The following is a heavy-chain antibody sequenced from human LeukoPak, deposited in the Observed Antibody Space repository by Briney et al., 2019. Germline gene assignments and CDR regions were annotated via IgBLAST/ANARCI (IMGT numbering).Heavy chain of an antibody. Sequence: SETLSLTCGVYGGSFSGFYWSWIRQPPGKGLEWIGEINHSGSTNYNPSLKSRVTISVDTSKNQFSLKLSSVTAADTAVYYCARGGYYYDSSGYYSFDYWGQGTLVTVSS. J-gene: IGHJ4*02. CDR3: ARGGYYYDSSGYYSFDY. CDR1: GGSFSGFY. V-gene: IGHV4-34*01. CDR2: INHSGST. D-gene: IGHD3-22*01.